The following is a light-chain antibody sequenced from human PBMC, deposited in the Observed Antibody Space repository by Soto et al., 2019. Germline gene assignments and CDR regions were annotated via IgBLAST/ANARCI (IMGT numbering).Light chain of an antibody. V-gene: IGKV1-5*01. Sequence: DIQMTQSRSTLSASVGDRVTITCRASQTISSWLAWYQQKPGKAPKLLIYDASSLESGVPSRFSGSGSGTEFTLTISSLQPDDFATYYCQQYNRYSTLGQGTKVDIK. CDR3: QQYNRYST. J-gene: IGKJ1*01. CDR1: QTISSW. CDR2: DAS.